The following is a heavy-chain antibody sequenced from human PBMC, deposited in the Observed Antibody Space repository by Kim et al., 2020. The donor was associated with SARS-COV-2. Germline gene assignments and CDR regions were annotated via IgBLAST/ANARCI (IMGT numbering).Heavy chain of an antibody. CDR2: ISDEGSKK. CDR1: GFSFNNFG. J-gene: IGHJ6*02. Sequence: GGSLRLSCAASGFSFNNFGMHWVRQAPGKGLEWVALISDEGSKKYYADSLKGRFTISRDSSKNTLYLQMNSLRAEDTAVYYCAKDTSFFMITSGGESGGLDVGGQRTTVTVSS. V-gene: IGHV3-30*18. D-gene: IGHD3-16*01. CDR3: AKDTSFFMITSGGESGGLDV.